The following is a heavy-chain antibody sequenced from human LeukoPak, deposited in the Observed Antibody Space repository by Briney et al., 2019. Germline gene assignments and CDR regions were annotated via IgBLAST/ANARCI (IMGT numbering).Heavy chain of an antibody. V-gene: IGHV3-21*01. J-gene: IGHJ4*02. CDR3: ARDGILYYDILTGYLHFDY. CDR1: GFTFSSYS. CDR2: ISSSSSYI. D-gene: IGHD3-9*01. Sequence: PGGSLRLSCAASGFTFSSYSMNWVRQAPGKGLEWVSSISSSSSYIYYADSVKGRFTISRDNAKNSLYLQMNSLRAEDTAVYYCARDGILYYDILTGYLHFDYWGQGTLVTVSS.